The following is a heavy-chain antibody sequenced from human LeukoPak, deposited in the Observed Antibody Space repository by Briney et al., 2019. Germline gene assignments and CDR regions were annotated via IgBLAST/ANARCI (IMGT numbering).Heavy chain of an antibody. V-gene: IGHV3-30*02. CDR2: IRYDGSNK. CDR3: ARLGYCSSTSCSGEKVFDY. D-gene: IGHD2-2*01. CDR1: GFTFSSYG. J-gene: IGHJ4*02. Sequence: GGSLRLSCAASGFTFSSYGMHWVRQAPGKGLEWVAFIRYDGSNKYYADSVKGRFTISRDNSKNTLYLQMNSLRAEDTAVYYCARLGYCSSTSCSGEKVFDYRGQGTLVTVSS.